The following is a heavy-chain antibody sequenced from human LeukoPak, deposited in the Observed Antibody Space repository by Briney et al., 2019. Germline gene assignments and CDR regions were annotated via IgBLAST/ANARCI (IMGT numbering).Heavy chain of an antibody. Sequence: KPGGSLRLSCAASGFTLSSYTMNWVRQAPGKGLEWVSCISGSSVYIYYADSLKGRFTISRDNAKNSLYLQMNGLRAEDTAVYYCARVSVAGAVIDAFDMWGQGTMVTVSS. J-gene: IGHJ3*02. CDR2: ISGSSVYI. CDR3: ARVSVAGAVIDAFDM. D-gene: IGHD6-19*01. CDR1: GFTLSSYT. V-gene: IGHV3-21*01.